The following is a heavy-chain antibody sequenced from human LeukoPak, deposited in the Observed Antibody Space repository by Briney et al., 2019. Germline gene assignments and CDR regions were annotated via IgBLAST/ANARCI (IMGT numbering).Heavy chain of an antibody. CDR2: MYYRGST. CDR1: GGSINSSSYY. CDR3: ARDAGHQLSRRNYYAMDV. Sequence: PETLSLTCTVSGGSINSSSYYWGWVRQPPGKGLEWIGSMYYRGSTYYNPSLKSRVTISVDTSKNQFSLKLSSVTAADTAVYYCARDAGHQLSRRNYYAMDVWGQGTTVTVSS. V-gene: IGHV4-39*07. D-gene: IGHD1-1*01. J-gene: IGHJ6*02.